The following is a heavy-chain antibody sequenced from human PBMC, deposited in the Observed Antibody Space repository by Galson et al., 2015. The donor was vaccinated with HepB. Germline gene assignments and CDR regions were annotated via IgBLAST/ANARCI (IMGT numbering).Heavy chain of an antibody. J-gene: IGHJ4*02. D-gene: IGHD4-23*01. CDR1: GGSIRSSSYF. CDR2: ISYSGTT. V-gene: IGHV4-39*01. Sequence: LSLTCTVSGGSIRSSSYFWGWTRQPPGTGLEWIGTISYSGTTYSNPSLKSRLTMSLNTSKNHFSLNLRSVTAADTAVYYCARQIPDYGGPSGDSWGQGTLVIVTS. CDR3: ARQIPDYGGPSGDS.